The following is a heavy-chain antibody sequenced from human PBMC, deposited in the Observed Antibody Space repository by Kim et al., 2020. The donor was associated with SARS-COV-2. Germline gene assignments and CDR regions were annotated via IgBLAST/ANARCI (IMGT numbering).Heavy chain of an antibody. Sequence: ASVKVSCKASGYTFTGYYMHWVRQAPGQGLEWMGRINPNSGGTNYAQKFQGRVTMTRDTSISTAYMELSKLRSDDTAVYYCARLTVTTPFDYWGQGTLVTVSS. CDR3: ARLTVTTPFDY. CDR1: GYTFTGYY. J-gene: IGHJ4*02. V-gene: IGHV1-2*06. D-gene: IGHD4-17*01. CDR2: INPNSGGT.